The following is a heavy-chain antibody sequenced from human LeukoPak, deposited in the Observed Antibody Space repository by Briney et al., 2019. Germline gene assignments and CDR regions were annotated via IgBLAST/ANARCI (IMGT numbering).Heavy chain of an antibody. J-gene: IGHJ4*02. Sequence: PSETLSLTCAVSGYSISSGYYWGWIRQPPGKGLEWIGSVYHSGSTYYNPSLKSRVTISVDTSKNQFYLKLSSVTAADTAVYYCARAVHTSSWYLDYWGQGTLVTVS. D-gene: IGHD6-13*01. CDR2: VYHSGST. V-gene: IGHV4-38-2*01. CDR1: GYSISSGYY. CDR3: ARAVHTSSWYLDY.